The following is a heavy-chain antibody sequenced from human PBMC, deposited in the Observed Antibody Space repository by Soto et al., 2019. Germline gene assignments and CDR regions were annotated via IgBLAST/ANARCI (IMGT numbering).Heavy chain of an antibody. CDR3: TTDSYSTMIEVRFDY. CDR2: IKSKALGGTT. CDR1: GFAYITAW. J-gene: IGHJ4*01. D-gene: IGHD3-22*01. Sequence: EVQLVESGGGLVQPGGSLILACAGAGFAYITAWINWVRQAPGKGLWWVGRIKSKALGGTTDFAAPVRGIFAITRDDSRNLAYMQITSLNTEDTAVYYCTTDSYSTMIEVRFDYWGHGTLLTVSS. V-gene: IGHV3-15*07.